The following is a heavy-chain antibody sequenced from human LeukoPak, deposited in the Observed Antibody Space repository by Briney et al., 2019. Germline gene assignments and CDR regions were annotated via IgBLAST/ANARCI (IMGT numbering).Heavy chain of an antibody. D-gene: IGHD3-3*01. CDR2: INPNSGGT. Sequence: ASVKVSCKASGYTFTGYYMHWVRQAPGQGLEWMGWINPNSGGTNYAQKFQGRVTMTRDTSISTAYMELSRLRSDDTAVYYCARVNDFWSRYLDYWGQGTLVTVSS. CDR1: GYTFTGYY. J-gene: IGHJ4*02. V-gene: IGHV1-2*02. CDR3: ARVNDFWSRYLDY.